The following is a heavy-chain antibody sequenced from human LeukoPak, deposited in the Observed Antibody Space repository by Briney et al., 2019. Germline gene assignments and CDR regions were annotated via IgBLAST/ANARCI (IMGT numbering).Heavy chain of an antibody. CDR2: IVTNNGAT. J-gene: IGHJ3*02. CDR3: ARGGPHRGFDI. CDR1: GYTFTDYY. V-gene: IGHV1-2*02. Sequence: ASVKVSCKASGYTFTDYYMHWVRQAPGQGLEWMGWIVTNNGATNYAQNFKGRVTMTRDTSVSTAYVEVSDLKSDDTAVYYCARGGPHRGFDIWAQGTMVTVSS. D-gene: IGHD3-16*02.